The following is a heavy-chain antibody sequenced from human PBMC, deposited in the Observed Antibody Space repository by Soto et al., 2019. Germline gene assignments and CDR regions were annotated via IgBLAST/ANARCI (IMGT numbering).Heavy chain of an antibody. D-gene: IGHD5-18*01. Sequence: EVQVLESGGGLVQPGGSLRLSCAASGFSFGDYAMSWDRQAPGKGLEWVSGISGTGSRTSYADSVRGRFTISRDNVNNTLSLQMDSLRAEDTAVYYCARGGRDTYGYGDYSYGMDVWGQGTTVTVSS. CDR3: ARGGRDTYGYGDYSYGMDV. V-gene: IGHV3-23*01. J-gene: IGHJ6*01. CDR2: ISGTGSRT. CDR1: GFSFGDYA.